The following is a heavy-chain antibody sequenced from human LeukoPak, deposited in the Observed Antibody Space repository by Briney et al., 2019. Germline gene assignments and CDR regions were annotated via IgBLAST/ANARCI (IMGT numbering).Heavy chain of an antibody. D-gene: IGHD1-26*01. CDR3: ARGLLEWELLY. CDR2: IYTSGST. V-gene: IGHV4-61*02. Sequence: SQTLSLTCIVSGGSISSGSYYWSWIRQPAGRGLEWIGRIYTSGSTNYNPSLKSRVTISVDTSKNQFSLKLSSVTAADTAVYYCARGLLEWELLYWGQGTLVTVSS. CDR1: GGSISSGSYY. J-gene: IGHJ4*02.